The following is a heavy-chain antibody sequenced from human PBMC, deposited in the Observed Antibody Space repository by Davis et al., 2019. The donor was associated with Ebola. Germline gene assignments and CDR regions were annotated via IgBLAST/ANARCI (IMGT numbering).Heavy chain of an antibody. V-gene: IGHV3-66*01. Sequence: GGSLRLSCAASGFTFSSYSMNWVRQAPGKGLEWVSVIYSGGSTYYADSVKGRFTISRDNSKNTLYLQMNSLRAEDTAVYYCARGDGYNSAPFYYYYGMDVWGQGTTVTVSS. CDR3: ARGDGYNSAPFYYYYGMDV. J-gene: IGHJ6*02. CDR1: GFTFSSYS. D-gene: IGHD5-24*01. CDR2: IYSGGST.